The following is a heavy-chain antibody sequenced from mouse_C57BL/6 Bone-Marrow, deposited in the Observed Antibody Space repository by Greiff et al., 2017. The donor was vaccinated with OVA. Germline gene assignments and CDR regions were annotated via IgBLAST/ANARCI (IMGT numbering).Heavy chain of an antibody. CDR2: INPSSGYT. J-gene: IGHJ3*01. Sequence: QVQLQQSGTVLAKPGASVKLSCKASGYTFTSYWMHWVKQRPGQGLEWIGYINPSSGYTKYNQKFKDKATLTADKSSSTAYMQLSSLTYEDSAVYYCASLRWLLRAWFAYWGQGTLVTVSA. CDR1: GYTFTSYW. V-gene: IGHV1-7*01. CDR3: ASLRWLLRAWFAY. D-gene: IGHD2-3*01.